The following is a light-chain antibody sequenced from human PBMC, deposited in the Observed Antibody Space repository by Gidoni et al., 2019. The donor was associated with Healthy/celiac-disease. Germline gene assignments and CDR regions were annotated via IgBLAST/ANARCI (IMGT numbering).Light chain of an antibody. CDR2: AAS. CDR1: QSISSK. J-gene: IGKJ2*04. Sequence: DIQTIQSPATLSASVGDRVTITCRASQSISSKLAWYQQKPGKAPKLLIYAASSLESGVPSRFSGSGSGTEFTLTISSLQPDDFATYYCQQYNSPGSSFXXXTKLEIK. V-gene: IGKV1-5*01. CDR3: QQYNSPGSS.